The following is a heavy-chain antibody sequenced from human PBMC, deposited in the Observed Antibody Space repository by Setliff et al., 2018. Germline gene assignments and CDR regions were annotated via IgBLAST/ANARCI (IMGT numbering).Heavy chain of an antibody. J-gene: IGHJ3*02. CDR1: GYTFTSYG. CDR2: INPSGGST. CDR3: ARDVFPYHYEGAFDI. D-gene: IGHD3-22*01. V-gene: IGHV1-46*01. Sequence: ASVKVSCKASGYTFTSYGISWVRQAPGQGLEWMGIINPSGGSTSYAQKFQGRVTMTRDTSTSTVYMDMSSLRSEDTAVYYCARDVFPYHYEGAFDIWGQGTMVTVSS.